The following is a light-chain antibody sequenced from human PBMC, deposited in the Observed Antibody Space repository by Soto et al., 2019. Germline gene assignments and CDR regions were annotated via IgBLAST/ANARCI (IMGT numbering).Light chain of an antibody. J-gene: IGKJ4*01. CDR1: QSVSSN. CDR2: GAS. V-gene: IGKV3-15*01. Sequence: EIVITQSPANLSVSPGERATLSCRASQSVSSNLAWYQQKPGQAPRLLIYGASTRATGIPARYSGSGSGTEFTLTISSLQYEDFAVYYCQQYNNWPLTFGGGTKVENK. CDR3: QQYNNWPLT.